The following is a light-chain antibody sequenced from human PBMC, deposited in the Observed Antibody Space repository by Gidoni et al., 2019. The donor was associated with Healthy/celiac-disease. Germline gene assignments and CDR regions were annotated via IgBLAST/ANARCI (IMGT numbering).Light chain of an antibody. Sequence: EIAMTQSPATLSVSPGERATLSCRASQSVNSNLAWYQQKPGQAPRLLTYGASTRATGIPARFSGSGSATEFTLTISSLQSEDFAVYYCQQYNNWPPWTFGQGTKVEIK. CDR1: QSVNSN. V-gene: IGKV3-15*01. J-gene: IGKJ1*01. CDR2: GAS. CDR3: QQYNNWPPWT.